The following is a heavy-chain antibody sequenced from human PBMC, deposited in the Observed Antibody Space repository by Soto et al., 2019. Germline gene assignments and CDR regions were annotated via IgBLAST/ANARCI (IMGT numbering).Heavy chain of an antibody. J-gene: IGHJ5*01. CDR1: GGLISKYS. Sequence: QVQLVQSGAEVRKPGSSVKVSCKTSGGLISKYSFNWVRQAPGQGLEWMGGVLPISGSTDYAQKFQGRLTITADRSTSTVYMDLSRLRSDDTANYYGATVRVRGGPLRFEYGGQGMLISVSS. D-gene: IGHD4-17*01. CDR3: ATVRVRGGPLRFEY. V-gene: IGHV1-69*06. CDR2: VLPISGST.